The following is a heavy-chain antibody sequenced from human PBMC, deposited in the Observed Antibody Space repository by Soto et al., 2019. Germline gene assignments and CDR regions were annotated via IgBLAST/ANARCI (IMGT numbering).Heavy chain of an antibody. V-gene: IGHV3-74*01. J-gene: IGHJ6*03. CDR3: ARVRQYYYYMDV. CDR2: INSDGSST. Sequence: GGSLGLSCAASGFRFSSHWMHWVRQNPGKGLVWVSRINSDGSSTNYADSVKGRFTISRDNAKNTLYLQMNSLRAEDTAVYYCARVRQYYYYMDVWGKGTTVTVSS. CDR1: GFRFSSHW.